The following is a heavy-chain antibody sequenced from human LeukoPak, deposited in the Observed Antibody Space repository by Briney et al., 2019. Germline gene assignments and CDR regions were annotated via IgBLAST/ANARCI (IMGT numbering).Heavy chain of an antibody. J-gene: IGHJ3*02. D-gene: IGHD3-22*01. CDR3: ARTLTYDSSGYYYEAFDI. V-gene: IGHV1-69*05. CDR1: GGTFSSYA. CDR2: IIPIFGTA. Sequence: GASVKVSCKASGGTFSSYAISWVRQAPGQGLEWMGGIIPIFGTANCAQKFQGRVTITTDESTSTAYMELSSLRSEDTAVYYCARTLTYDSSGYYYEAFDIWGQGTMVTVSS.